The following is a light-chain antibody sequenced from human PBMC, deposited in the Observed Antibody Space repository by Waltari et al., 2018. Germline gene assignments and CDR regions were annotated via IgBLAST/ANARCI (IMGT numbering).Light chain of an antibody. CDR2: DVS. V-gene: IGLV2-11*01. J-gene: IGLJ2*01. CDR1: LSDFGCYNS. CDR3: CSYAGSYTFGV. Sequence: QSALTHPPPVSGSPGQSVPISCTGTLSDFGCYNSFSCYQQHPGKAPKLMIYDVSKRPSGGPDRFSGSKSGNTAALTISGLQAEDEADYYCCSYAGSYTFGVFGGGTKLTVL.